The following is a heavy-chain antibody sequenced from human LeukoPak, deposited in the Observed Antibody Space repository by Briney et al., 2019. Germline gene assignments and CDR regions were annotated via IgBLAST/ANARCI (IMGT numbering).Heavy chain of an antibody. CDR1: GYTFTDYY. J-gene: IGHJ4*02. D-gene: IGHD4-11*01. CDR2: IYPNSGGT. CDR3: AKDAIVRDYSNSDY. V-gene: IGHV1-2*02. Sequence: ASVKVSCKASGYTFTDYYMHWVRQAPGQGLEWMGWIYPNSGGTNYAQKFQGRVTMTRDTSISTAYMELSRLTSDDTAVYYCAKDAIVRDYSNSDYWGQGTLVTVSS.